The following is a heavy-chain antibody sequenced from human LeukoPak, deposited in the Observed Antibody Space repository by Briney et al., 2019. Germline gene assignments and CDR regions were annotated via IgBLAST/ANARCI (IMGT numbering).Heavy chain of an antibody. CDR3: AKASLVGATYYFDY. CDR2: ISWNSGSI. D-gene: IGHD1-26*01. CDR1: GFTFDDYA. Sequence: GRSLRLSCAASGFTFDDYAMHWVRQAPGEGLEWVSGISWNSGSIGYADSVKGRFTISRDNAKNSLYLQMNSLRAEDMALYCCAKASLVGATYYFDYWGQGTLVTVSS. V-gene: IGHV3-9*03. J-gene: IGHJ4*02.